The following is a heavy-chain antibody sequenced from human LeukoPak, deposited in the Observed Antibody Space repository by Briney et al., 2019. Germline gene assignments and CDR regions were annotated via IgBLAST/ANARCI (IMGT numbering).Heavy chain of an antibody. J-gene: IGHJ5*02. CDR1: GVTFSSYA. CDR3: ARAGDYYGSGNYLWFDR. V-gene: IGHV1-69*13. CDR2: ITPIFGTA. Sequence: GGSVSLSCEASGVTFSSYAMSWVRQAPGQGLEWVGGITPIFGTANYAQTLQGRVTITADGPTNTAYMELSSLRSEDTAVYYCARAGDYYGSGNYLWFDRWGQGTLVTVSS. D-gene: IGHD3-10*01.